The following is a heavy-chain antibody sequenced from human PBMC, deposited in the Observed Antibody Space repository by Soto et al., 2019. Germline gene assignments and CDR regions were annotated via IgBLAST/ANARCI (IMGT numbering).Heavy chain of an antibody. D-gene: IGHD1-26*01. CDR3: AIDPYRRSGSYYFDY. V-gene: IGHV1-69*13. J-gene: IGHJ4*02. CDR1: GGTFSSYA. CDR2: IIPIFGTA. Sequence: SVKASCKAPGGTFSSYAISWVRQAPGQRLEWMGGIIPIFGTANYAQKFQGRVTITSDESTTTAYMELSSLRSEDTAAYYCAIDPYRRSGSYYFDYWGQGTLVTVGS.